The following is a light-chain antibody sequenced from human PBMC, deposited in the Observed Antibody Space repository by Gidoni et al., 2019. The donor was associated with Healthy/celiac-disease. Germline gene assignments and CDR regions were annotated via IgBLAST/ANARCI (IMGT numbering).Light chain of an antibody. J-gene: IGKJ1*01. CDR2: AAS. CDR3: KQYYSFPGT. CDR1: QRIRSY. Sequence: VIWMTQPSSLLPAPTGDRITIICRMCQRIRSYLAWYQQKPGKAPELLIYAASTLQSGVPARFSGSGSGTDFTLTISCLQSEDFAAYYCKQYYSFPGTFGQGTKVEIK. V-gene: IGKV1D-8*01.